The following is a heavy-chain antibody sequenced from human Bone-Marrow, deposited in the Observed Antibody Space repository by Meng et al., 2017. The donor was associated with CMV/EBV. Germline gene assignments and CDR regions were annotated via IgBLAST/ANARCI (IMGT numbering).Heavy chain of an antibody. V-gene: IGHV5-51*01. J-gene: IGHJ4*02. Sequence: KVSCKGSGYSFTSYWIGWVRQMPGKGLEWMGIIYPVDSDTRYSPSFQGQVTIPADKSISTAYLQWSSLKTSDTAMYYCARGVVPAATPFDYWGQETLVTVSS. CDR2: IYPVDSDT. CDR1: GYSFTSYW. CDR3: ARGVVPAATPFDY. D-gene: IGHD2-2*01.